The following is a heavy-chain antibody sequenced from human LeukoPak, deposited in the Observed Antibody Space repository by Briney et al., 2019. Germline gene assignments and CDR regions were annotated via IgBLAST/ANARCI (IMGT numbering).Heavy chain of an antibody. CDR3: TRMNWGTNWFDP. CDR2: IYYIGST. V-gene: IGHV4-59*01. Sequence: SETLSLTCTVSGGSISSYYWSWIRQPPGKGLEWIGYIYYIGSTNYNPSLKSRVTISVDTSKNQFSLKLSSVTAADTAIYYCTRMNWGTNWFDPWGQGTLVTVSS. CDR1: GGSISSYY. D-gene: IGHD7-27*01. J-gene: IGHJ5*02.